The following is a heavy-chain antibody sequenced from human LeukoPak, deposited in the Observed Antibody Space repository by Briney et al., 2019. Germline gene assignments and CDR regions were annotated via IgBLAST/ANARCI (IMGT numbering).Heavy chain of an antibody. CDR3: VRDDGGGDLDY. CDR2: IHYSGST. V-gene: IGHV4-39*02. CDR1: GGSISSSSYY. D-gene: IGHD2-21*02. Sequence: PSETPSLTCTVSGGSISSSSYYWGWIRQPPGKGLEWIGSIHYSGSTYYNPSLKSRVTISVDTSKNQLSLNLSSVTAADTAVYYCVRDDGGGDLDYWGQGTLVTVSS. J-gene: IGHJ4*02.